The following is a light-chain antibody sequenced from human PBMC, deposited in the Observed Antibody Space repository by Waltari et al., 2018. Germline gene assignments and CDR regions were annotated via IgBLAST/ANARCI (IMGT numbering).Light chain of an antibody. CDR3: QQYYTYPFT. CDR1: QGISGY. CDR2: AAS. V-gene: IGKV1-8*01. Sequence: AIRMTQSPSSFSASTGDRVTITCRASQGISGYLAWYQQKPGKAPKLLISAASSLQSGVPSRFSGSGSGTDFTLTISCLQSEDFATYFCQQYYTYPFTFGPGTKVDIK. J-gene: IGKJ3*01.